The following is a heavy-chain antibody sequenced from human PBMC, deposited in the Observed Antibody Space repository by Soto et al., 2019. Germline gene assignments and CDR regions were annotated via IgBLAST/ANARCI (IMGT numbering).Heavy chain of an antibody. J-gene: IGHJ5*02. CDR2: IYHSGST. Sequence: SETLSLTCAVSGYSISSGYYWGWIRQPPGKGLEWIGSIYHSGSTYYNPSLKSRVTISVDTSKNQFSLKLSSVTAADTAVYYCARHPSSSSGWFDPWGQGXLVTVYS. CDR1: GYSISSGYY. V-gene: IGHV4-38-2*01. D-gene: IGHD6-6*01. CDR3: ARHPSSSSGWFDP.